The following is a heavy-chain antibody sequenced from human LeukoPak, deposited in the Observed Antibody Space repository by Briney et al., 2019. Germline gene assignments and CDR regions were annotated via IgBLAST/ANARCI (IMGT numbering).Heavy chain of an antibody. CDR2: INPSGTT. D-gene: IGHD6-19*01. J-gene: IGHJ6*02. Sequence: PSETLSLTCAVYGGSFSGFYWGWIRQPPGKGLEWIGEINPSGTTNYHPSLKRRVTISVDTAKNQFSLKLSSVPAADTAVYYYARVRDGYSSGWNYYYYGMDVWGQGTTVTVSS. CDR3: ARVRDGYSSGWNYYYYGMDV. CDR1: GGSFSGFY. V-gene: IGHV4-34*01.